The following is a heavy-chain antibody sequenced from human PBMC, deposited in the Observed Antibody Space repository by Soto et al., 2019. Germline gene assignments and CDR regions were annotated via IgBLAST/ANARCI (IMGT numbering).Heavy chain of an antibody. D-gene: IGHD1-26*01. CDR1: GYTFANYG. CDR2: ISGYNINT. J-gene: IGHJ4*02. V-gene: IGHV1-18*01. Sequence: QVRLVQSGPEVKKPGASVRVSCKASGYTFANYGITWVRQTSGQGLEWLGWISGYNINTHYAQKFEDRVTLTIDKSTSTVYMELRSLKSADTAIYFCARERRWEPLLYWGQGTLVTVSP. CDR3: ARERRWEPLLY.